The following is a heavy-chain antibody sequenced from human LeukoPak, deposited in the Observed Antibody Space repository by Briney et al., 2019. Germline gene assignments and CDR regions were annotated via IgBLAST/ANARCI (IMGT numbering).Heavy chain of an antibody. CDR2: ISNGNT. J-gene: IGHJ5*02. CDR1: GFPFSNHA. V-gene: IGHV3-23*01. D-gene: IGHD2-15*01. Sequence: GGSLRLSCAASGFPFSNHAMSWVRRPPGKGLEWVAAISNGNTYYADSVRGRFAISRDDSKNMVYLQMNSLRDEDTALYYCVREAGYCASVCLKSNWFDPWGKGTLVTVSS. CDR3: VREAGYCASVCLKSNWFDP.